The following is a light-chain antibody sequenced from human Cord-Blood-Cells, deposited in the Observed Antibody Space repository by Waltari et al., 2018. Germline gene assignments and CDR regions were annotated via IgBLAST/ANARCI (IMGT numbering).Light chain of an antibody. Sequence: QSVLTQPPSASGAPGQRVTIPCSGSSSHIGSNTVNWYQQLPGTAPKILIYSNNQRPSGVPDRFSGSKSGTSASLAISGLQSEDEADYYCAAWDDSLNGVVFGGGTKLTVL. CDR1: SSHIGSNT. CDR3: AAWDDSLNGVV. CDR2: SNN. V-gene: IGLV1-44*01. J-gene: IGLJ2*01.